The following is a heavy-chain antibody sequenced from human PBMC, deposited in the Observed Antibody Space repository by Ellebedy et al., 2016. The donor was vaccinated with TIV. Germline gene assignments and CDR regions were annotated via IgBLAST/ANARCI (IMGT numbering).Heavy chain of an antibody. Sequence: GESLKISXAASGFTFSSYAMHWVRQAPGKGLEWVAVISYDGSNKYYADSVKGRFTISRDNSKNTLYLQMNSLRAEDTAVYYCARDPPLRYYYDSSGYYGHYYGMDVWGQGTTVTVSS. CDR1: GFTFSSYA. CDR3: ARDPPLRYYYDSSGYYGHYYGMDV. J-gene: IGHJ6*02. CDR2: ISYDGSNK. V-gene: IGHV3-30-3*01. D-gene: IGHD3-22*01.